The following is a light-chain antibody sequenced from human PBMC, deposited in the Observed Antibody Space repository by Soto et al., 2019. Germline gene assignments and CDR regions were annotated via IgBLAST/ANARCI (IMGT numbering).Light chain of an antibody. CDR1: SSDVGGYNY. CDR2: DVS. CDR3: SSYTSSSTLVV. V-gene: IGLV2-14*03. Sequence: QSALTQPAPVSGSPGQSITISCTGTSSDVGGYNYVSWYQHHPGKAPKFMIYDVSNRPSGVSNRFSGSKSGNTASLTISGLQAEDEADYYCSSYTSSSTLVVFGGGTKLTVL. J-gene: IGLJ2*01.